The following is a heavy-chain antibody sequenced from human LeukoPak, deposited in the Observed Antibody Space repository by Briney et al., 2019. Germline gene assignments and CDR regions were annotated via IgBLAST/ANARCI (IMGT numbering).Heavy chain of an antibody. CDR2: INHSGST. J-gene: IGHJ6*04. Sequence: SETLSLTCAVYGGSFSGYYWSWIRQPPGKGLEWIGEINHSGSTNYNPSLKGRVTISVDTSKNQFSLRLSSVTAADTAVYYCARHPLRSSGGVWGKGTTVTISS. CDR1: GGSFSGYY. V-gene: IGHV4-34*01. D-gene: IGHD3-16*01. CDR3: ARHPLRSSGGV.